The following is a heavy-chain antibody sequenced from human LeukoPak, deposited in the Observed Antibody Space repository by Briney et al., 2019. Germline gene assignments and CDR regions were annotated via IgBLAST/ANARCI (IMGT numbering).Heavy chain of an antibody. V-gene: IGHV4-39*01. Sequence: PSETLSLTCTVSGGSISSSSYYWGWIRQPPGKGLEWIGSIYYSGSTYYNPSLKSRVTISVDTSKNQFSLKLSSVTAADTAVYYCASRLAYAILFDYWGQGTLVTVSS. CDR3: ASRLAYAILFDY. J-gene: IGHJ4*02. D-gene: IGHD2-8*01. CDR1: GGSISSSSYY. CDR2: IYYSGST.